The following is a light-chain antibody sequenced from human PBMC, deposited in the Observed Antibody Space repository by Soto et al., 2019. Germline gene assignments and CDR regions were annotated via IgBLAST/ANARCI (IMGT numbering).Light chain of an antibody. CDR3: SSYTRSSTLV. J-gene: IGLJ2*01. V-gene: IGLV2-14*03. CDR1: SSDVGGYNY. Sequence: QSALTQPASVSGSPGQSITISCTGTSSDVGGYNYVSWYQQHPGKAPKLMIYDVTNRPSGVSNRFSGPKSGSTASLTISGLQAEDEADYYCSSYTRSSTLVFGGGTKVTVL. CDR2: DVT.